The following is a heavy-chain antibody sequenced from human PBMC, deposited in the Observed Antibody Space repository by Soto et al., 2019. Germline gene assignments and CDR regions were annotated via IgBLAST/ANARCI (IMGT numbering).Heavy chain of an antibody. V-gene: IGHV3-33*01. CDR3: ARDRVATRLVVRGYGMDV. D-gene: IGHD5-12*01. Sequence: GGSLRLSCAASGFTFSSYGMHWVRQAPGKGLEWVAVIWYDGSNKYYADSVKGRFTISRDNSKNTLYLQMNSLRAEDTAVYYCARDRVATRLVVRGYGMDVWGQGTTVTVSS. J-gene: IGHJ6*02. CDR1: GFTFSSYG. CDR2: IWYDGSNK.